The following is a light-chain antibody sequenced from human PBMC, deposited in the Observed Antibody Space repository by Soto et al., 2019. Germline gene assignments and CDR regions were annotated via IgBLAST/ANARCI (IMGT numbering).Light chain of an antibody. CDR2: DVS. V-gene: IGLV2-14*03. Sequence: QSVLTQPASVSGSPGQSITISCTGTSSDVGGYNYVSWYQQYPGKAPKLMIYDVSNRPSGVSIRFSGSKSDNTASLTISGLQVEDEADYYCSSYTSSSTYVFGTGTKITVL. J-gene: IGLJ1*01. CDR1: SSDVGGYNY. CDR3: SSYTSSSTYV.